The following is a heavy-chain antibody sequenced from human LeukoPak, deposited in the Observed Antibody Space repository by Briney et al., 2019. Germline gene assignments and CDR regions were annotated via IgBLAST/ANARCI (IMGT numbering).Heavy chain of an antibody. V-gene: IGHV1-18*01. CDR1: GYTFSNYG. D-gene: IGHD1-14*01. Sequence: ASVKVSCKASGYTFSNYGISWVRQAPGQGREWMGWISAYNGNTNYAQKLQGRVTVTIDTSTSTGHMELSSLRSEDTAVFYCARQSVRPGASPLFDYWGQGTLVTVSS. J-gene: IGHJ4*02. CDR3: ARQSVRPGASPLFDY. CDR2: ISAYNGNT.